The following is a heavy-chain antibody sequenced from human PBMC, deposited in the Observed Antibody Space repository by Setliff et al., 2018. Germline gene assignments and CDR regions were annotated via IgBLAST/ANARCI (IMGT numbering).Heavy chain of an antibody. CDR1: GDSISRAMYY. CDR2: IYTDGST. J-gene: IGHJ6*03. V-gene: IGHV4-61*02. D-gene: IGHD3-3*01. CDR3: ARMSGFQYMDV. Sequence: SETLSLTCTVSGDSISRAMYYWSWLRQSAGKGLECIGRIYTDGSTKYNPSLNSRVTLLIDTAKNQISLRLSSVTAADTAVYYCARMSGFQYMDVWGKGTTVTVSS.